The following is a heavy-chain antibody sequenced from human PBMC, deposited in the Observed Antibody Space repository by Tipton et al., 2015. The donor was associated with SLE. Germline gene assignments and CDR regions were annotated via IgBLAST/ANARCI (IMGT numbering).Heavy chain of an antibody. Sequence: SLRLSCAASGFTFSSYGMHGVRQAPGKGLEWVAVIWYDGSNKYYADSVKGRFTISRDNSKNTLYLQMNSLRAEDTAVYYCAKDPYSSWRGYWGQGTLVTVSS. CDR2: IWYDGSNK. CDR1: GFTFSSYG. J-gene: IGHJ4*02. D-gene: IGHD6-13*01. CDR3: AKDPYSSWRGY. V-gene: IGHV3-33*06.